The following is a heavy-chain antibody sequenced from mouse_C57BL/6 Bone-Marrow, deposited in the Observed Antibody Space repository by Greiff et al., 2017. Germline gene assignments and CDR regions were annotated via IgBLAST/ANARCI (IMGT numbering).Heavy chain of an antibody. CDR3: ARSPYFDY. Sequence: QVQLQQSGAELVMPGASVKLSCKASGYAFTNYLIHWVKQRPGQGLEWIGVINPGSGGTNYNQKFKGKATLTADKTSSTAYMQLSSLTSADSAVYFCARSPYFDYWGQGTTLTVSS. CDR2: INPGSGGT. CDR1: GYAFTNYL. V-gene: IGHV1-54*01. J-gene: IGHJ2*01.